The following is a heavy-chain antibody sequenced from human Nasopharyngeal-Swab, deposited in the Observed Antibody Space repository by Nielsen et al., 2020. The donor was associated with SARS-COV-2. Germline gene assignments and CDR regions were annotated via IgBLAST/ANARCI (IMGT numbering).Heavy chain of an antibody. V-gene: IGHV3-23*01. Sequence: GESLKISCAASGFILSSYCMTWVRQAPGKGLEWVSTIRAAGDSTFYADSVKGQFTISRDKSKNTVYLQMNSLRAEDTAVYYCAKGGYTSFFDYWGQGTLVTVSS. CDR3: AKGGYTSFFDY. CDR1: GFILSSYC. D-gene: IGHD5-18*01. CDR2: IRAAGDST. J-gene: IGHJ4*02.